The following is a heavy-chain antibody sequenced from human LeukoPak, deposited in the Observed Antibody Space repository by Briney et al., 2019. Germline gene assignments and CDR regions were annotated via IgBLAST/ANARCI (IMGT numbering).Heavy chain of an antibody. CDR1: EFIVSINY. CDR2: IYVDGST. J-gene: IGHJ4*02. Sequence: GGSLRLSCAASEFIVSINYMTWVRQAPGKGLQWVSVIYVDGSTYYADSVKGRITISRDSSRNTLYLQMNSLRVEDTAVYYCARDLATRQRTGLYDSWGQGALVTVSS. V-gene: IGHV3-66*01. CDR3: ARDLATRQRTGLYDS. D-gene: IGHD3-16*02.